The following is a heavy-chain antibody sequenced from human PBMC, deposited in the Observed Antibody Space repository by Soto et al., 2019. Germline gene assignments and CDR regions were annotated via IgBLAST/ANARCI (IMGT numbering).Heavy chain of an antibody. CDR2: INSDGSST. V-gene: IGHV3-74*01. J-gene: IGHJ4*02. D-gene: IGHD3-16*01. Sequence: EVQLVESGGDLVQPGGYRRISCAASGFTFSRDWMHWVRQAPGKGLVWVSRINSDGSSTSYADSVKGRFTISRDNAKNTLYLQMNSLRAEDTAVYYCARDPYVRGYWGQGTLVTVSS. CDR3: ARDPYVRGY. CDR1: GFTFSRDW.